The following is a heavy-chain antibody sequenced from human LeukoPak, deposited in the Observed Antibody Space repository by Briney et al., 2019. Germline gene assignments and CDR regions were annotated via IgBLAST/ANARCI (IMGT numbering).Heavy chain of an antibody. CDR3: ARESTKPTGDFDY. CDR1: GFTVSSNY. Sequence: GGSLRLSCAASGFTVSSNYMSWVRQAPGKGLEWVSVIYSGGSTYYADSAKGRFTISRDNSKNTLYLQMNSLRAEDTAVYYCARESTKPTGDFDYWGQGTLVTVSS. CDR2: IYSGGST. V-gene: IGHV3-66*01. D-gene: IGHD7-27*01. J-gene: IGHJ4*02.